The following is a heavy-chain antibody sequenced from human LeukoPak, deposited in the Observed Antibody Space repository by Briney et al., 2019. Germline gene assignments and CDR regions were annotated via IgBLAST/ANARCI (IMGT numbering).Heavy chain of an antibody. Sequence: GGSLRLSCAASGFTSSFYGMHWVRQAPGKGLEWVAFIRYDGSDKYYADSVKGRFTISRDNSKNTVYLQMNSLRAEDTAVYYCAKNYYGSSGNTYYMDVWGKGTTVTISS. CDR2: IRYDGSDK. J-gene: IGHJ6*03. CDR3: AKNYYGSSGNTYYMDV. CDR1: GFTSSFYG. V-gene: IGHV3-30*02. D-gene: IGHD3-22*01.